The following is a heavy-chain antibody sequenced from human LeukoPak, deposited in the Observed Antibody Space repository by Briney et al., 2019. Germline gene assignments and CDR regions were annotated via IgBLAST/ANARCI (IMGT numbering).Heavy chain of an antibody. CDR1: GGTFSSYT. V-gene: IGHV1-69*04. D-gene: IGHD7-27*01. CDR2: IIPILGIA. J-gene: IGHJ3*02. CDR3: AREGVGMRADGAFDI. Sequence: SVKVSCKASGGTFSSYTISWVRQAPGQGLEWMGRIIPILGIANYAQKFQGRVTITADKSTSTAYMELSSLRSEDTAVYYCAREGVGMRADGAFDIWDQGTMVTVSS.